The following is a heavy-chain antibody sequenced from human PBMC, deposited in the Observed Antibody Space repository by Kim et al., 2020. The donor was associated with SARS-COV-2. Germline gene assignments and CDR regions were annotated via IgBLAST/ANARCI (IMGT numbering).Heavy chain of an antibody. V-gene: IGHV3-21*06. CDR1: GFTFSNFV. CDR2: ISDSGSHI. D-gene: IGHD4-17*01. Sequence: GGSLRLSCEASGFTFSNFVMNWVRQAPGKGLEWVSSISDSGSHIYYADSVRGRFTISRDNTKTSLSLQLNSLRADDSAVYYCTRGISELVPVPSETTVIYHFDYWGQGTPVTVSS. J-gene: IGHJ4*02. CDR3: TRGISELVPVPSETTVIYHFDY.